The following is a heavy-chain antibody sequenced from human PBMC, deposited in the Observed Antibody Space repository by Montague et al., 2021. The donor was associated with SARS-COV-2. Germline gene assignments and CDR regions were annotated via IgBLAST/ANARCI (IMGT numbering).Heavy chain of an antibody. V-gene: IGHV4-4*07. Sequence: SETLSLTCSVSGEPISGFFWNWIRQPAGKGLEWIGRIYSSGGTDYNPSLESRVTMSVDTSKNQFSLKLNSVTAADTAMYYCARGVVATTPKVDYWGRGTLVTVSS. CDR2: IYSSGGT. J-gene: IGHJ4*02. D-gene: IGHD2-15*01. CDR1: GEPISGFF. CDR3: ARGVVATTPKVDY.